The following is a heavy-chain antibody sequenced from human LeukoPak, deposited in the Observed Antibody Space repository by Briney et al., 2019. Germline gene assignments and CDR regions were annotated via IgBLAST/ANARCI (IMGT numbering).Heavy chain of an antibody. CDR3: AKDPVTISDDHDY. CDR2: ITGSGGAT. J-gene: IGHJ4*02. D-gene: IGHD3-3*01. Sequence: GGSLRLSCAASGFTFSTYAVNWVRQAPGKGLEWVSAITGSGGATYYADSVKGRFTISRDNSKNTLYLQMNSLRAEDTAVYYCAKDPVTISDDHDYWGQGTLVTVSS. V-gene: IGHV3-23*01. CDR1: GFTFSTYA.